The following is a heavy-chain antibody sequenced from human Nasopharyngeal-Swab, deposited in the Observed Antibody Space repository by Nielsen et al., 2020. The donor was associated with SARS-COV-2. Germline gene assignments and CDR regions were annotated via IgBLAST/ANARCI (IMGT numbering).Heavy chain of an antibody. D-gene: IGHD3-22*01. CDR2: ISSSSSYT. V-gene: IGHV3-21*05. CDR1: GFTFSSYS. Sequence: GESLKISCAASGFTFSSYSMNWVRQAPGKGLEWVSYISSSSSYTNYADSVKGRFTVSRDNAKNSLYLQMNSLRAEDTAVYYCARVNYDSSGYYGGYYFDYWGQGTLVTVSS. CDR3: ARVNYDSSGYYGGYYFDY. J-gene: IGHJ4*02.